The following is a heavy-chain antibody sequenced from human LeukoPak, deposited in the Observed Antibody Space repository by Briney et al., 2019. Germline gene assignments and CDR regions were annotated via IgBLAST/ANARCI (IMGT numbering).Heavy chain of an antibody. CDR1: GFTFGDYA. V-gene: IGHV3-49*04. D-gene: IGHD3-16*02. J-gene: IGHJ4*02. CDR3: TRVGTWGSYRSRPYYFDY. Sequence: SGGSLRLSCTASGFTFGDYAMSWVRQAPGKGLEWVGFIRSKAYGGTTEYAASVKGRFTISRDDSKSIAYLQMNSLKTEDTAVYYCTRVGTWGSYRSRPYYFDYWGQGTLVTVSS. CDR2: IRSKAYGGTT.